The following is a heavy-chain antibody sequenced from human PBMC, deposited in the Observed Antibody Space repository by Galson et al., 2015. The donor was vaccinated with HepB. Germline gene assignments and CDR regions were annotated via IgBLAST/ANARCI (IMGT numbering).Heavy chain of an antibody. CDR3: GRSRGASGYHYDY. J-gene: IGHJ4*02. Sequence: SLRLSCAATSGFTFNNYKIHCVRHVPGKGLIWVAYIDNYERVTKYADSVKGRFTISRDNARNTVFLQMNSLRVEDTAVYFCGRSRGASGYHYDYWGQGTLVTVSS. V-gene: IGHV3-74*03. D-gene: IGHD3-22*01. CDR2: IDNYERVT. CDR1: GFTFNNYK.